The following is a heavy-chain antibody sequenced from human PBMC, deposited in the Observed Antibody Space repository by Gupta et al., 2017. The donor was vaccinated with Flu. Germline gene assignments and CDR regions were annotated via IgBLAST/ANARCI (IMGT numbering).Heavy chain of an antibody. CDR2: IKSKTDGGTS. Sequence: FTFSNAWMTWVRQAPGKGLEWVGRIKSKTDGGTSDYGAPVKGRFTISRDDSKNTLYLQMNSLKAEDTAVYYCTTELSVRPYWGQGTLVTVSS. CDR3: TTELSVRPY. J-gene: IGHJ4*02. D-gene: IGHD2-8*01. CDR1: FTFSNAW. V-gene: IGHV3-15*01.